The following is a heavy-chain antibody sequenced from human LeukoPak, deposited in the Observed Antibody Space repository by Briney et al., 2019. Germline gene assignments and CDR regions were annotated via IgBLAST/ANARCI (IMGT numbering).Heavy chain of an antibody. J-gene: IGHJ5*02. CDR3: ARDITIFGVVNTYNWFDP. Sequence: ASVKVSCKASGYTFTGYYMHWVRQAPGQGLEWMGWINPNSGGTNYAQKFQGRVTMTRDTSISTAYMELSRLRSDDTAVHYCARDITIFGVVNTYNWFDPWGQGTLVTVSS. D-gene: IGHD3-3*01. CDR2: INPNSGGT. V-gene: IGHV1-2*02. CDR1: GYTFTGYY.